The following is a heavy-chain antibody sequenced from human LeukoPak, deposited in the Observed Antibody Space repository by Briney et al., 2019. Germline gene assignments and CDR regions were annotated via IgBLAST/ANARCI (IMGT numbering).Heavy chain of an antibody. Sequence: PGGSLRLSCAASGFTFSSYAMAWVRQAPGKGLECVSGITGSGGRTYYADSVKGRFTISRDNSKNTLYLQMSSLRAEHTAVYYCAKRDYSDSNTYAPLFDYWGQGTLVTVSS. J-gene: IGHJ4*02. V-gene: IGHV3-23*01. CDR3: AKRDYSDSNTYAPLFDY. CDR2: ITGSGGRT. CDR1: GFTFSSYA. D-gene: IGHD3-22*01.